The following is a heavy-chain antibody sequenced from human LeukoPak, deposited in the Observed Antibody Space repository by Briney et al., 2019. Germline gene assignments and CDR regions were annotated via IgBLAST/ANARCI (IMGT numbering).Heavy chain of an antibody. CDR3: TRGYGSSDN. CDR2: ISYDGNEK. V-gene: IGHV3-30*03. CDR1: GFTFSSYW. J-gene: IGHJ4*02. D-gene: IGHD3-10*01. Sequence: GGSLRLSCAASGFTFSSYWMSWVRQAPGKGLEWVAIISYDGNEKYYADSVKGRFTISRDNSKNTLYLQMNSLIAEDTAVYYCTRGYGSSDNWGQGTLVTVSS.